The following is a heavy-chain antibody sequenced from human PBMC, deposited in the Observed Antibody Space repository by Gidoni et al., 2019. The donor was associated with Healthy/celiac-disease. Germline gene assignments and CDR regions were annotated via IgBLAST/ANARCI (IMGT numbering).Heavy chain of an antibody. D-gene: IGHD5-12*01. CDR3: AKDSEMATLYYFDY. J-gene: IGHJ4*02. V-gene: IGHV3-9*01. Sequence: EVQLVESGGGLVQPGRSLRLSCAASGFTFDDYAMHWVRQAPGKGLEWVSGISWNSGSIGYADAVKGRLTISRDNAKNSLYLQMNSLRAEDTALYYCAKDSEMATLYYFDYWGQGTLVTVSA. CDR1: GFTFDDYA. CDR2: ISWNSGSI.